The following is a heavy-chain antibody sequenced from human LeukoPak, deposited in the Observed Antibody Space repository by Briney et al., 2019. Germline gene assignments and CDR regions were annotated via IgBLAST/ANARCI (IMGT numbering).Heavy chain of an antibody. D-gene: IGHD6-13*01. Sequence: GRSLRLSCAASGFTLSSYGMHWVRQAPGKGLEWVAVIWYDGSNKYYADSVKGRFTISRDNSKNTLYLQMNSLRAEDTAVYYCARDRSAAGQGYFDYWGQGTLVTVSS. CDR2: IWYDGSNK. CDR3: ARDRSAAGQGYFDY. V-gene: IGHV3-33*01. CDR1: GFTLSSYG. J-gene: IGHJ4*02.